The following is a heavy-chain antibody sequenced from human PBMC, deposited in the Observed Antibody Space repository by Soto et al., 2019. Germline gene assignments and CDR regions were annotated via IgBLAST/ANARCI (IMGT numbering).Heavy chain of an antibody. CDR2: IGTAGDT. D-gene: IGHD4-4*01. CDR1: GFTFSSYD. J-gene: IGHJ3*02. V-gene: IGHV3-13*01. CDR3: ARARNAWPYRGAFDI. Sequence: GGSLRLSCAASGFTFSSYDMHWVRQATGKGLEWVSAIGTAGDTYYPGSVKGRFTISRENAKNSLYLQMNSLRAEDTAVYYCARARNAWPYRGAFDIWGQGTMVTVSS.